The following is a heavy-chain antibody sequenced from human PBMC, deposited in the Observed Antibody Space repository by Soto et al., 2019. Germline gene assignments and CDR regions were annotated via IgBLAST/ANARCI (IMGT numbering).Heavy chain of an antibody. CDR3: AKWPDGRSSTSCSYYYYYYMDV. Sequence: PGGSLRLSCAASGFTFSSYAMSWVRQAPGKGLEWVSAISGSGGSTYYADSVKGRFTISRDNSKNTLYLQMNSLRAEDTAVYYCAKWPDGRSSTSCSYYYYYYMDVWGKGTTVTVSS. D-gene: IGHD2-2*01. J-gene: IGHJ6*03. CDR2: ISGSGGST. CDR1: GFTFSSYA. V-gene: IGHV3-23*01.